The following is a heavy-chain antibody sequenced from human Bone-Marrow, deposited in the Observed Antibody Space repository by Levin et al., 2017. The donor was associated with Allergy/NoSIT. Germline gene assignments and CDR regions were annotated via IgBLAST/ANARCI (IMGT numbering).Heavy chain of an antibody. V-gene: IGHV2-5*02. CDR1: GFSLNTSGVG. CDR2: IYWDDDK. Sequence: QTLSLTCTFLGFSLNTSGVGVGWIRQPPGKALEWLALIYWDDDKRYSPSLKSRPSITKDTSKNQVVLTMTNVDPMDPATYYCAHISVHVRGGPFDDWGQGTLVTVSS. J-gene: IGHJ4*02. D-gene: IGHD1-1*01. CDR3: AHISVHVRGGPFDD.